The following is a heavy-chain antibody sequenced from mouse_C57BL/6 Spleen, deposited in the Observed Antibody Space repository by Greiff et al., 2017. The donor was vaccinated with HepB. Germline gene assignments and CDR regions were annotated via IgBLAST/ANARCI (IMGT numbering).Heavy chain of an antibody. CDR1: GFNIKDYY. V-gene: IGHV14-1*01. CDR2: IDPEDGDT. Sequence: VHVKQSGAELVRPGASVKLSCTASGFNIKDYYMHWVKQRPEQGLEWIGRIDPEDGDTEYAPKFQGKATMTADTSSNTAYLQLSSLTSEDTAVYYCTTGFYDYDFDYWGQGTTLTVSS. CDR3: TTGFYDYDFDY. D-gene: IGHD2-4*01. J-gene: IGHJ2*01.